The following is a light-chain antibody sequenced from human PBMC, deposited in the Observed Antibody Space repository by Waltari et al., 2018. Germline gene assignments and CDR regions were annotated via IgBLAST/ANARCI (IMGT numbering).Light chain of an antibody. CDR3: QQYDNLLPT. J-gene: IGKJ4*01. CDR1: QDISNY. CDR2: DAS. Sequence: DIQMTQSPSSLSASVGDSVTINCQASQDISNYLNWYQQKPGKAPKLLLYDASNLETGVPSRFSGSGSGTDFTFTISSLQPEDIATYYCQQYDNLLPTFGGGTKVEIK. V-gene: IGKV1-33*01.